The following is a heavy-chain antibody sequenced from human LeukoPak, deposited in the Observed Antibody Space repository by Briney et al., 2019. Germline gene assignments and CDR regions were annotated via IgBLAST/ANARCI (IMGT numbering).Heavy chain of an antibody. J-gene: IGHJ4*02. Sequence: SETLSLTCAVYGGSFSGYYWSWIRQPPGKGLEWIGEINHGGSTNYNPSLKSRVTISVDTSKNQFSLKLSSVTAADTAVYYCARQDYGDAYAFDYWGQGTLVTVSS. CDR3: ARQDYGDAYAFDY. CDR1: GGSFSGYY. D-gene: IGHD4-17*01. V-gene: IGHV4-34*01. CDR2: INHGGST.